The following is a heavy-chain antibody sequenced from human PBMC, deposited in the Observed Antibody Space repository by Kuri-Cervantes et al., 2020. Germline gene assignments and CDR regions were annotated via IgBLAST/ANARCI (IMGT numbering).Heavy chain of an antibody. CDR2: INVGYGNT. V-gene: IGHV1-3*01. J-gene: IGHJ3*02. CDR1: GYTVTTYA. D-gene: IGHD1-26*01. CDR3: ARSRKVGAIVTDVFDI. Sequence: ASVKVSCKASGYTVTTYAMHWVRQAPGQRLEWMGWINVGYGNTKYSQKFQGRVTITRDTSASTAYMDLSSLRSDDTAVYYCARSRKVGAIVTDVFDIWGQVTMVTVSS.